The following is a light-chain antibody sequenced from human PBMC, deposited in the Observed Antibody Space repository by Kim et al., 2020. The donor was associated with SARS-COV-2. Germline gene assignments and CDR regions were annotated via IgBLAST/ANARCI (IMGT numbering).Light chain of an antibody. V-gene: IGKV3-20*01. CDR1: HSVSTS. J-gene: IGKJ4*01. CDR3: QQYGNSPPT. Sequence: EIVLTQSPGTLSLSPGERATLSCRASHSVSTSLAWYRQKPGQAPRLLIFGASSRATGIPDRFSGSGSGTDFTLTISRLEPEDFTVFYCQQYGNSPPTFGGGTKVEIK. CDR2: GAS.